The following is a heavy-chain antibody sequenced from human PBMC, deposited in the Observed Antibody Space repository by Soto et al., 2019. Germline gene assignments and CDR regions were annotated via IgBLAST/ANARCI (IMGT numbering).Heavy chain of an antibody. D-gene: IGHD3-16*02. J-gene: IGHJ6*03. CDR3: ARAVISRGMTYYYMDV. CDR1: GGSISSVGYY. Sequence: PSETLSLTCTVSGGSISSVGYYWSWIRQHPGKGLEWIGYIYYSGSTYYNPSLKSRVTISVDTSKNQFSLKLSSVTAADTAVYYCARAVISRGMTYYYMDVWGKGTTVTVSS. V-gene: IGHV4-31*03. CDR2: IYYSGST.